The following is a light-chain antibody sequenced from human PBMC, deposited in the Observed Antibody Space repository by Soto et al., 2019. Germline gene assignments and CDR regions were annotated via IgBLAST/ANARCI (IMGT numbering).Light chain of an antibody. V-gene: IGKV3-15*01. Sequence: MLMRQFPVTLSVFPGVSATLSCWTSQSVNSNLAWYQQKLGQAPRVLIYGASTRATGIPGRFSGSGSETDFNLTISGLQSEDFGVYYCQHYNTWPWTFGHGTTVEIK. J-gene: IGKJ1*01. CDR1: QSVNSN. CDR3: QHYNTWPWT. CDR2: GAS.